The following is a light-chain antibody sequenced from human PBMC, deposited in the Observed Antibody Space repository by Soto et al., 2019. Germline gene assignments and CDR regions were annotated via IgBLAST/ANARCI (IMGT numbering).Light chain of an antibody. CDR1: QSVSSSY. CDR3: QQYGNPPPNA. V-gene: IGKV3-20*01. J-gene: IGKJ2*01. Sequence: EIVLTQSPGTLSLSPGERATLSCRASQSVSSSYLAWYQQKPGQAPSVLIHGASSRATGIPDRFSGSGSWTDFTLTISRLEPEDFAVYFCQQYGNPPPNAFGQGTKVEIK. CDR2: GAS.